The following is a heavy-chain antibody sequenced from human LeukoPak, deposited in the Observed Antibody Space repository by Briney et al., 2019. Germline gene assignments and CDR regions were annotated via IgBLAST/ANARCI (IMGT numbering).Heavy chain of an antibody. CDR2: IYYSGST. J-gene: IGHJ6*03. CDR3: ASLGGSTSRYYYYYMDV. D-gene: IGHD2-2*01. Sequence: SETLSLTCTVSGGSISGYYWGWIRQPPGKGLEWIGSIYYSGSTYYNPSLKSRVTISVDTSKNQFSLKLSSVTAADTAVYYCASLGGSTSRYYYYYMDVWGKGTTVTVSS. CDR1: GGSISGYY. V-gene: IGHV4-39*07.